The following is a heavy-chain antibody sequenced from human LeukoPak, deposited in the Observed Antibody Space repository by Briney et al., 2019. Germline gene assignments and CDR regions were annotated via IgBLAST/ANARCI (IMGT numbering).Heavy chain of an antibody. Sequence: GASVKVSCKTSGYRFTSYGISWVRQAPGQGLEWMGWVSTYNDKKDYAQKFQSRVIMTTDTSTTTAYMELGSLRSDDTAAYYCARHSGSYAFDYWGQGTLVTVSS. J-gene: IGHJ4*02. CDR3: ARHSGSYAFDY. D-gene: IGHD1-26*01. CDR1: GYRFTSYG. CDR2: VSTYNDKK. V-gene: IGHV1-18*01.